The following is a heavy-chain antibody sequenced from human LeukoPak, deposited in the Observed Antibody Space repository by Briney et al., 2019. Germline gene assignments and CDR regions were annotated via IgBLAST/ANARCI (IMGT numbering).Heavy chain of an antibody. CDR1: GFTFNSYT. D-gene: IGHD6-6*01. CDR3: ARQAARPYDY. Sequence: GGSLRLSCAASGFTFNSYTIHWVRQAPGKGLEWLALISYDGSNKYYADSVKGRFTISRDNSKNTLYLQMSSLRAEDTAVFYCARQAARPYDYWGQGTLVTVSS. CDR2: ISYDGSNK. J-gene: IGHJ4*02. V-gene: IGHV3-30-3*01.